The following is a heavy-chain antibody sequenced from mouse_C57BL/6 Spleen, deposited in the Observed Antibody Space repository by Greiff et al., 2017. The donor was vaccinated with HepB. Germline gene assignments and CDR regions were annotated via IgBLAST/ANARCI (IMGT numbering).Heavy chain of an antibody. Sequence: DVKLVESGGGLVKPGGSLKLSCAASGFTFSDYGMHWVRQAPEKGLEWVAYISSGSSTIYYADTVQGRFTISRDNAKNTLFLQRTSLRSEDTAMYYGARQEDYYGSSYDFDYWGQGTTLTVSS. CDR2: ISSGSSTI. V-gene: IGHV5-17*01. CDR3: ARQEDYYGSSYDFDY. J-gene: IGHJ2*01. D-gene: IGHD1-1*01. CDR1: GFTFSDYG.